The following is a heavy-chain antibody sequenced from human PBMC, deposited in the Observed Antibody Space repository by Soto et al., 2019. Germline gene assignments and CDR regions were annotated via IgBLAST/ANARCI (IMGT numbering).Heavy chain of an antibody. CDR2: IGGTDGDSDGVP. CDR1: GFILNNYA. J-gene: IGHJ3*01. D-gene: IGHD7-27*01. CDR3: VKRGRNWGAFVF. V-gene: IGHV3-23*01. Sequence: VQLLESGGDLVQPGGSLRLSCVASGFILNNYAMSWVRQAPGKGLEWVSTIGGTDGDSDGVPWYEDSVKGRFTISRDGSATILFLHMGNLCAEESAMCYCVKRGRNWGAFVFWGQGTTVVVSS.